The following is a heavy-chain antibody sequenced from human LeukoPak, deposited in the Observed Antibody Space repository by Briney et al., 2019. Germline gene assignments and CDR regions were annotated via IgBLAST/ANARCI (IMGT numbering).Heavy chain of an antibody. V-gene: IGHV4-34*01. CDR2: INHSGST. CDR1: GGSFSGYY. J-gene: IGHJ4*02. Sequence: PSETLSLTCAVYGGSFSGYYWSWIRQPPGKGLEWIGEINHSGSTNYNPSLKSRVTISVDTSKNQFSLKLSSLTAADTAVYYCARDRDRLDYWGQGTLVTVSS. D-gene: IGHD3-16*02. CDR3: ARDRDRLDY.